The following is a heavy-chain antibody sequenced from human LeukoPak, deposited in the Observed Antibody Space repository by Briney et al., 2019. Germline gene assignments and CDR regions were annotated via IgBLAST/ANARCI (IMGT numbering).Heavy chain of an antibody. CDR1: GFTFSSYA. J-gene: IGHJ4*02. V-gene: IGHV3-33*01. D-gene: IGHD3-22*01. CDR2: VWYDGSKT. CDR3: ARGVDYYDSSGTIDY. Sequence: PGGFLRLSCAASGFTFSSYAMHWVRQAPGKGLEWVAVVWYDGSKTYSADSVKGRITISRDDSKNTLYLQMNSLRAEDTAVYYCARGVDYYDSSGTIDYWGQGTLVTVSS.